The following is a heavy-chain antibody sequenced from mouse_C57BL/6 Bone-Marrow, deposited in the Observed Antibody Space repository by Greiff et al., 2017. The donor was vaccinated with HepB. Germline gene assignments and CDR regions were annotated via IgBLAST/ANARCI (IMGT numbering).Heavy chain of an antibody. CDR2: IDPSDSET. CDR1: GYTFTSYW. V-gene: IGHV1-52*01. J-gene: IGHJ2*01. D-gene: IGHD2-13*01. Sequence: QVQLKQPGAELVRPGSSVQLSCKASGYTFTSYWMHWVKQRPIQGLEWIGNIDPSDSETHYNQKFKDKATLTVDKSSSTAYMQLSSLTSEDSAVYYCAWGLYSQEPFDYWGQGTTLTVSS. CDR3: AWGLYSQEPFDY.